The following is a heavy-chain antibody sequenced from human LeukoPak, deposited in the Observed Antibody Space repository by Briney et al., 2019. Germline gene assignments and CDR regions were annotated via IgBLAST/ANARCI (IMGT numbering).Heavy chain of an antibody. CDR3: ARGRPHGNDY. CDR1: GFTFSSYA. CDR2: ISYDGSNK. V-gene: IGHV3-30-3*01. Sequence: GGSLRLSCAASGFTFSSYAMHWVRQAPGKGLEWVAVISYDGSNKYYADSVKGRFTISRDNAKNSLYLQMNSLRAEDTAVYYCARGRPHGNDYWGQGTLVTVSS. J-gene: IGHJ4*02. D-gene: IGHD4-23*01.